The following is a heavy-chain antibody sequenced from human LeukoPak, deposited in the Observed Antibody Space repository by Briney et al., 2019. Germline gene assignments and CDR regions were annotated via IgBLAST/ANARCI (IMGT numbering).Heavy chain of an antibody. D-gene: IGHD3-9*01. V-gene: IGHV3-74*01. Sequence: GVSLRLSCAVSGFTFSNDWMHWVRQAPGKGLLWVSRISGDGTTTNYADSVKGRFTISRDNSKNTLFLQMNSLRAEDTAVYYCAKDHTPIPTAIYFDYWGQGTLVTVSS. CDR2: ISGDGTTT. J-gene: IGHJ4*02. CDR3: AKDHTPIPTAIYFDY. CDR1: GFTFSNDW.